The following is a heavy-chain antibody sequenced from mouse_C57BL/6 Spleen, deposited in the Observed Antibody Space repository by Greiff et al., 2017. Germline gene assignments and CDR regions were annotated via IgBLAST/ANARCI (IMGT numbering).Heavy chain of an antibody. Sequence: EVKLQESGGGLVKPGGSLKLSCAASGFTFSDYGMHWVRQAPEKGLEWVAYISSGSSTIYYADTVKGRFTISRDNAKNTLFLQMTSLRSEDTAMYYCARTLYGNYGAWFAYWGQGTLVTVSA. CDR1: GFTFSDYG. CDR2: ISSGSSTI. CDR3: ARTLYGNYGAWFAY. V-gene: IGHV5-17*01. D-gene: IGHD2-1*01. J-gene: IGHJ3*01.